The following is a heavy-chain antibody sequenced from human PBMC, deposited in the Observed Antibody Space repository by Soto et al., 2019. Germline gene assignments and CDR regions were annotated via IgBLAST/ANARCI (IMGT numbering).Heavy chain of an antibody. CDR2: IYWDGDR. CDR1: GFSLSTTGVG. CDR3: AHRVMYSTSWDVGWFDP. Sequence: QITLKESGPTLVEPTQTLTLTCSFSGFSLSTTGVGVGWLRQAPGKALECLGIIYWDGDRRYNPSLNNRLSITKDTSNNQVVLTMTYMEPVDTAPYYCAHRVMYSTSWDVGWFDPWGQGTLVTVS. J-gene: IGHJ5*02. D-gene: IGHD5-18*01. V-gene: IGHV2-5*02.